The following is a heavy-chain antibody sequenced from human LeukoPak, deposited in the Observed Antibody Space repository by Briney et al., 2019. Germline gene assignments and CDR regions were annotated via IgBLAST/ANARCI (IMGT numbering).Heavy chain of an antibody. J-gene: IGHJ4*02. CDR2: IGGGGGDT. D-gene: IGHD5-12*01. V-gene: IGHV3-23*01. CDR3: AKEYSGYDFDY. Sequence: GGSLRLSCAASGFTFRNYAMSWVRQAPGKGLEWVSGIGGGGGDTNYADSVKGRFTISRDNSKNTLHLQMSSLRAEDTALYYCAKEYSGYDFDYWGQGTLVTVSS. CDR1: GFTFRNYA.